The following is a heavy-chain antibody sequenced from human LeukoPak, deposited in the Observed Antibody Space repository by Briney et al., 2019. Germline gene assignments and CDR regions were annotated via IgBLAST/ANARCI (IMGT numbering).Heavy chain of an antibody. CDR3: ARPISWAFDI. D-gene: IGHD2-15*01. CDR1: GFTFSSYA. CDR2: ISYDGSNK. J-gene: IGHJ3*02. Sequence: GGSLRLSCAASGFTFSSYAMHWVRQAPGKGLEWVAVISYDGSNKYYADSVKGRFTISRDNSKNTLYLQMNSLRAEDTAVYYCARPISWAFDIWGQGTMVTVSS. V-gene: IGHV3-30-3*01.